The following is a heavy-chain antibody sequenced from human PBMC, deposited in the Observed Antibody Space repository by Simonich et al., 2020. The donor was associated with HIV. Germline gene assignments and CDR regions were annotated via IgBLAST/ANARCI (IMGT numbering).Heavy chain of an antibody. J-gene: IGHJ3*02. V-gene: IGHV1-18*01. Sequence: QVQLVQSGAEVKKPGASVKVSCKASGYTFTSYGISWGRQAPGPGLEWMGWSSAYNGNTNYAQKLQGRVTMTTDTSTSTAYMELRSLRSDDTAVYYCARGSGYDYSTGIFDIWGQGTMVTVSS. CDR2: SSAYNGNT. CDR1: GYTFTSYG. D-gene: IGHD5-12*01. CDR3: ARGSGYDYSTGIFDI.